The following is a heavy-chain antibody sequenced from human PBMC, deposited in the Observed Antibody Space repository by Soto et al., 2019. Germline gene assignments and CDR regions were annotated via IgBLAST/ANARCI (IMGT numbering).Heavy chain of an antibody. CDR1: GFSLSTGGVG. Sequence: QITLKESGPTLVKPTQTLTLTCTFSGFSLSTGGVGVGWIRQPPGEALEWLALIYWDNDKRYSPSLKSRLTLTMDASKNQVVLTMTNMDPVDTATYYCAHSRCGGDCLQSYSSHYYYGMDVWGQGTTVTVSS. V-gene: IGHV2-5*02. D-gene: IGHD2-21*02. CDR2: IYWDNDK. J-gene: IGHJ6*02. CDR3: AHSRCGGDCLQSYSSHYYYGMDV.